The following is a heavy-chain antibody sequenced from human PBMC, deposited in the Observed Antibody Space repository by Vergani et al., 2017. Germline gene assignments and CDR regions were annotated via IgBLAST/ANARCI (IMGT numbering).Heavy chain of an antibody. V-gene: IGHV1-3*01. D-gene: IGHD6-19*01. CDR3: AGGRIAVAGGCFQH. CDR1: GYTFTSYA. J-gene: IGHJ1*01. Sequence: QVQLVQSGAEVKKPGASVKVSCKASGYTFTSYAMHWVRQAPGKRRAWMGWINAGNGNTKYSQKFQGRVTITRDTSASTAYMELSSLRSEDTAVYYCAGGRIAVAGGCFQHWGQGTLVTVSS. CDR2: INAGNGNT.